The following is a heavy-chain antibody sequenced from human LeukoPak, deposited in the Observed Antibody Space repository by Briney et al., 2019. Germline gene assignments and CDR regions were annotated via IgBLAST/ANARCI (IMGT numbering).Heavy chain of an antibody. CDR1: GGSISSYY. V-gene: IGHV4-59*12. CDR3: ARVNQNYDFWSGPPPHAFDN. CDR2: IYYSGST. Sequence: PSETLSLTCTVSGGSISSYYWSWIRQPPGKGLEWIGYIYYSGSTNYNPSLKSRVTISVDTSKNQFSLKLSSVTAADTAVYYCARVNQNYDFWSGPPPHAFDNWGQGTMVTVSS. D-gene: IGHD3-3*01. J-gene: IGHJ3*02.